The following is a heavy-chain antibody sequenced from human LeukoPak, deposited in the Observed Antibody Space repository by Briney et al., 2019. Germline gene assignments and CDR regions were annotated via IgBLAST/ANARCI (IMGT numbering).Heavy chain of an antibody. Sequence: GGSLRLSCAASGFTFSSYGMHWVRQAPGKGLEWVAFIRYDGSNKYYADSVKGRFTISRDNSKNTLYLQMNSLRAEDTAVYYCAKDLLPGIAVAGTKSGAFDIWGQGTMVTVSS. CDR2: IRYDGSNK. J-gene: IGHJ3*02. D-gene: IGHD6-19*01. V-gene: IGHV3-30*02. CDR3: AKDLLPGIAVAGTKSGAFDI. CDR1: GFTFSSYG.